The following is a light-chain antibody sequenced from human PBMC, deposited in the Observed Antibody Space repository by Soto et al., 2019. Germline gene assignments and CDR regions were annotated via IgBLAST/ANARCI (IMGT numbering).Light chain of an antibody. CDR3: AAWDDGLNGWV. Sequence: QSVLTQPPSASGTPGQRVTISCSGSNSNIGGNTVNWYQQVPGTAPKLLIYRDDQRPSGVPDRFSGSKSATSASLAISGLQSEDEADYYCAAWDDGLNGWVFGGGTKLTVL. V-gene: IGLV1-44*01. CDR2: RDD. J-gene: IGLJ3*02. CDR1: NSNIGGNT.